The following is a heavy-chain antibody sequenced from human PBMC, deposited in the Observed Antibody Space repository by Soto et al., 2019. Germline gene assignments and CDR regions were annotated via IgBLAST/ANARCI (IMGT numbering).Heavy chain of an antibody. J-gene: IGHJ4*02. CDR2: INPSGGST. V-gene: IGHV1-46*01. CDR3: AREGDTYYDFWIFDH. Sequence: GASVKVSCKASGYTFTSYYMHWVRQAPGQGLEWMGIINPSGGSTSYAQKFQGRVTMTRDTSTSTVYMELSSLRSEDTAVYYCAREGDTYYDFWIFDHWGQGTLVTVSS. D-gene: IGHD3-3*01. CDR1: GYTFTSYY.